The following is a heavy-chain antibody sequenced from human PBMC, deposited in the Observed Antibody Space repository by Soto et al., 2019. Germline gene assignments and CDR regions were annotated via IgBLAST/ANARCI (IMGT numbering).Heavy chain of an antibody. CDR2: INPSGGST. Sequence: GDSVKVSCKASGYTFTRYYLHWVRQAPGQGLEWMGIINPSGGSTSYAQKFQGRVSMTRDTSTSTVYMELSSLRSEDTAVYYCARAMGMLTSGAVIVPPMTYFDFWGQGPLVTVSS. CDR1: GYTFTRYY. D-gene: IGHD3-16*02. V-gene: IGHV1-46*01. J-gene: IGHJ4*02. CDR3: ARAMGMLTSGAVIVPPMTYFDF.